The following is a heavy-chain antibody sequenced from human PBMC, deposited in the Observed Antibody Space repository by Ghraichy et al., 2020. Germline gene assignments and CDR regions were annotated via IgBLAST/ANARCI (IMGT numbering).Heavy chain of an antibody. V-gene: IGHV4-59*08. Sequence: SETLSLTCPVSGGSISGYYWIWIRPPPGKGLEWIGYIYHSGTTSYNPSLMSRLTISVDTSKNQFSPKLSSVTAADTAVYYCASRGYSSGWGYNDYWGQGTLVTVSS. D-gene: IGHD6-19*01. CDR1: GGSISGYY. J-gene: IGHJ4*02. CDR2: IYHSGTT. CDR3: ASRGYSSGWGYNDY.